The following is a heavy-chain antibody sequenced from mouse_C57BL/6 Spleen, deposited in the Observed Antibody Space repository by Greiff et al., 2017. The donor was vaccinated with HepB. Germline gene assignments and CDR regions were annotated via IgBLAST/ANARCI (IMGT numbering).Heavy chain of an antibody. CDR3: ARNKIKSFYYAMDY. V-gene: IGHV2-9-1*01. CDR2: IWTGGGT. J-gene: IGHJ4*01. CDR1: GFSFTSYA. Sequence: VKLMESGPGLVAPSQSLSITCTVSGFSFTSYAISWVRQPPGKGLEWLGVIWTGGGTNYNSALKSRLSISKDNSKSQVFLKMNSLQTDDTARYYCARNKIKSFYYAMDYWGQGTSVTVSS.